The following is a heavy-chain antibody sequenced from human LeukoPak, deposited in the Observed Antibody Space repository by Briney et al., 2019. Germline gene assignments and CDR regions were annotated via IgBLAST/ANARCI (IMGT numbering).Heavy chain of an antibody. J-gene: IGHJ4*02. CDR2: MNPNSGNT. Sequence: ASVNVSCKASGYTFTSYDINWVRQATGQGLEWMGWMNPNSGNTGYAQKFQGRVTMTRNTSISTAYMELSSLRSEDTAVYYCARGWAVADTGAIDYWGQGTLVTVSS. CDR1: GYTFTSYD. CDR3: ARGWAVADTGAIDY. D-gene: IGHD6-19*01. V-gene: IGHV1-8*01.